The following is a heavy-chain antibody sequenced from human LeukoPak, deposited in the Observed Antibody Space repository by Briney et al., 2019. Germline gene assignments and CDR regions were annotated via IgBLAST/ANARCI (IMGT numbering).Heavy chain of an antibody. J-gene: IGHJ3*02. D-gene: IGHD2-21*01. V-gene: IGHV3-33*01. CDR1: GFTFSTYG. Sequence: PGGSLRLSCAASGFTFSTYGMHWVRQAPGKGLEWVAVIWYDGGNKYYAESVKGRFTISRDNSKNTLYLQMNRLRAEDTAVYYCARDNGGGGRGLEAFDIWGQGTMVTVSS. CDR2: IWYDGGNK. CDR3: ARDNGGGGRGLEAFDI.